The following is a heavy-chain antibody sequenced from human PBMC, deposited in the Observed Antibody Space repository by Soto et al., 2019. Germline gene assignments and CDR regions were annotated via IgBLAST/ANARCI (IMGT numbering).Heavy chain of an antibody. Sequence: GGSLRLSCAASGFTFSSYWMSWVRQAPGKGLEWVANIKQDGSEKYYVDSVKGRFTISRDNAKNSLYLQMNSLRAEDTAVYYCARGNYDFWSGYQNWFDPWGQGTLVTVSS. CDR3: ARGNYDFWSGYQNWFDP. CDR1: GFTFSSYW. D-gene: IGHD3-3*01. CDR2: IKQDGSEK. V-gene: IGHV3-7*05. J-gene: IGHJ5*02.